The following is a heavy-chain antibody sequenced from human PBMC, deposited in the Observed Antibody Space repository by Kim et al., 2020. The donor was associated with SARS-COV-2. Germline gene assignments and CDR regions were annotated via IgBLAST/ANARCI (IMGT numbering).Heavy chain of an antibody. Sequence: TDYADSVKGRFTITRDNSKNTLYLQMSSLRAEDTAVYYCVKSGKNVVVDHWGQGTLVTVSS. CDR2: T. V-gene: IGHV3-64D*09. CDR3: VKSGKNVVVDH. J-gene: IGHJ4*02. D-gene: IGHD2-21*01.